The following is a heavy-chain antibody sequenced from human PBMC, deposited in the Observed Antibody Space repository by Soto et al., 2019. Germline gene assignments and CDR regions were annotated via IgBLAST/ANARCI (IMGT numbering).Heavy chain of an antibody. CDR3: AVPIAAAGGVWFDP. D-gene: IGHD6-13*01. CDR2: ISAHNGNT. CDR1: GYTFTSYG. V-gene: IGHV1-18*01. Sequence: ASVKVSCKASGYTFTSYGISWVRQAPGQGLEWMGWISAHNGNTNYAQKLQGRVTMTTDTSTSTAYMELRSLRSDDTAVYYCAVPIAAAGGVWFDPWGQGTLVTVSS. J-gene: IGHJ5*02.